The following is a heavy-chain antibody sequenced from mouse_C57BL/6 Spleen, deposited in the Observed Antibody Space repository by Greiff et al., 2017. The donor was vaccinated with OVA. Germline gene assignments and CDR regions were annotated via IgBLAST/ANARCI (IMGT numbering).Heavy chain of an antibody. D-gene: IGHD1-1*01. Sequence: VKLQQSGPELVKPGASVKISCKASGYAFSSSWMNWVKQRPGKGLEWIGRIYPGDGDTNYNGKFKGKATLTADKSSSTAYMQLSSLTSEDSAVYFCTRGTTVADYYAMDYWGQGTSVTVSS. J-gene: IGHJ4*01. CDR1: GYAFSSSW. CDR2: IYPGDGDT. CDR3: TRGTTVADYYAMDY. V-gene: IGHV1-82*01.